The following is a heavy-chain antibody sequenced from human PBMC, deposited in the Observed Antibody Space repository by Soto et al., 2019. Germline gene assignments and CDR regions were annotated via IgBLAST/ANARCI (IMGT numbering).Heavy chain of an antibody. CDR2: IYYSGST. J-gene: IGHJ5*02. CDR3: ARGVVAATDCFDP. CDR1: GGSISSYY. D-gene: IGHD2-15*01. Sequence: SETLSLTCTVSGGSISSYYWSWIRQPPGKGLEWIGYIYYSGSTNYNPSLKSRVTISVDTSKNQFSLKLSSVTAADTAVYYCARGVVAATDCFDPWGQGTLVTVSS. V-gene: IGHV4-59*01.